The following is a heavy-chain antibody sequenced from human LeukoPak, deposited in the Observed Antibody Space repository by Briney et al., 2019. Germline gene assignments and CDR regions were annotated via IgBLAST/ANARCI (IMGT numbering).Heavy chain of an antibody. J-gene: IGHJ6*02. CDR2: ISSNGGST. D-gene: IGHD3-3*01. Sequence: GGSLRLSCSASGFTFSSYAMHWVRQAPGKGLEYVSAISSNGGSTYYADSVKGRFTISRDNSKNTLYLQMSSLRAEDTAVYYCVKSDFWSGHYYYYGMDAWGQGTTVTVSS. V-gene: IGHV3-64D*06. CDR1: GFTFSSYA. CDR3: VKSDFWSGHYYYYGMDA.